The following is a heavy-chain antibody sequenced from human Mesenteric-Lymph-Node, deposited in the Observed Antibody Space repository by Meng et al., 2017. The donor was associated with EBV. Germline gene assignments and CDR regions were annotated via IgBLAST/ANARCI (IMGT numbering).Heavy chain of an antibody. Sequence: LQLQDAGPGLVRPSGTLSLICPCPRDSISSTSYHWGWIRQPPGKGLEWIGSIYYSGTTYFNPSLESRVSISVDTSKKQFSLRLTSVTAADTAVYYCARQYGSSFDYWGQGTLVTVSS. CDR1: RDSISSTSYH. J-gene: IGHJ4*02. D-gene: IGHD3-10*01. CDR2: IYYSGTT. CDR3: ARQYGSSFDY. V-gene: IGHV4-39*01.